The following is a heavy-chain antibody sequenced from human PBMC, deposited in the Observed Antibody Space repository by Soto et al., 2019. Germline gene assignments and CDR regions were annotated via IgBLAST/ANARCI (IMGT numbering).Heavy chain of an antibody. CDR3: ATRMTTAPY. V-gene: IGHV3-66*01. CDR2: IYSGGGT. D-gene: IGHD1-1*01. J-gene: IGHJ4*02. Sequence: EVRQVQSGGGLVQPGGSLRLSCAASLFIVSDNYTSWVRQAPGKGLEWVSLIYSGGGTDYAESVKGRFTISRDNSKNTLYLQMNSLKAEDTGIYFCATRMTTAPYWGQGTVVTVSS. CDR1: LFIVSDNY.